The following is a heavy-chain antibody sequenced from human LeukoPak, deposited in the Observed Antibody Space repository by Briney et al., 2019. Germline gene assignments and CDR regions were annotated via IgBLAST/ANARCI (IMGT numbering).Heavy chain of an antibody. D-gene: IGHD3-10*01. J-gene: IGHJ4*02. CDR2: IYYSGST. Sequence: SETLSLTCTVSGGSISSSSYYWGWIRQPPGKGLEWIGSIYYSGSTYYNPSLKSRVTISVDTSKNQFSLKLSSVTAADTAVYYCARNPDYYGSGIYDWWGQGTLVTVSS. CDR1: GGSISSSSYY. V-gene: IGHV4-39*01. CDR3: ARNPDYYGSGIYDW.